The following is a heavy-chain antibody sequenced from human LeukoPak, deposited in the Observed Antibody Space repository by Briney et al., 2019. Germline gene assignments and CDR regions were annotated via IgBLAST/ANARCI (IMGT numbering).Heavy chain of an antibody. J-gene: IGHJ6*02. CDR1: GGSISSGDYY. V-gene: IGHV4-30-4*01. D-gene: IGHD1-1*01. Sequence: PSETLSLTCTVSGGSISSGDYYWSWIRQPPGKGLEWIGYIYYSGSTYYNPSLKSRVTISVDTSKNQFSLKLSSVTVADTAVYYCARAAGSIGTTFYYYYHYGMDVWGQGTTVTVSS. CDR3: ARAAGSIGTTFYYYYHYGMDV. CDR2: IYYSGST.